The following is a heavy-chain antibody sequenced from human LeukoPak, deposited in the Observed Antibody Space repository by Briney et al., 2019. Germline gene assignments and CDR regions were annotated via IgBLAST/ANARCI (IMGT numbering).Heavy chain of an antibody. V-gene: IGHV1-69*04. CDR1: GGTFSSYA. J-gene: IGHJ3*02. CDR3: ARVLLIGDYDAFDI. CDR2: IIPILGIA. D-gene: IGHD4-17*01. Sequence: GASVKVSCKASGGTFSSYAISWVRQAPGQGLEWMGRIIPILGIANYAQKFQGRVTITRNTSISTAYMELSSLRSEDTAVYYCARVLLIGDYDAFDIWGQGTMVTVSS.